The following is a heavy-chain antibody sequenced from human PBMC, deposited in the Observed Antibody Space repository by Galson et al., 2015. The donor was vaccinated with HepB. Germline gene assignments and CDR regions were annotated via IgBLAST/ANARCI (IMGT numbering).Heavy chain of an antibody. D-gene: IGHD2-2*01. CDR2: INSDGRST. V-gene: IGHV3-74*01. CDR3: ARARGTSCYD. J-gene: IGHJ4*02. Sequence: SLRLSCAASGFTFSSYWIHWVRQAPGKGLVWVSRINSDGRSTDYADSVKGRFTVSRDNAKSTLYLQMNSLRAEDTAVYYCARARGTSCYDWGQGTLVTVSA. CDR1: GFTFSSYW.